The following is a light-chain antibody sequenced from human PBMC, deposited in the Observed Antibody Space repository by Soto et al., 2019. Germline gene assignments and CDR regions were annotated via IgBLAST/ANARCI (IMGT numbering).Light chain of an antibody. Sequence: EIVLIQSPATLSLSPGERATLSCRASQSVGGYLDWYQQKPGQAPRLLIYDASNRASGIPARFSGSGSGTDFTLTISSLEPEDLAVYYCHQRSNWPPLTFGGGTKVEIK. CDR2: DAS. J-gene: IGKJ4*01. CDR3: HQRSNWPPLT. CDR1: QSVGGY. V-gene: IGKV3-11*01.